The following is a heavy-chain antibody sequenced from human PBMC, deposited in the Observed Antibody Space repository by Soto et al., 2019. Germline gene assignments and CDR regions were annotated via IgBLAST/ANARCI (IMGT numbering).Heavy chain of an antibody. CDR2: ISYDGSNK. D-gene: IGHD4-17*01. CDR1: GFTFSSYA. CDR3: ARHGATVTTIDY. V-gene: IGHV3-30-3*01. J-gene: IGHJ4*02. Sequence: QVQLVESGGGVVQPGRSLRLSCAASGFTFSSYAMHWVRQAPGKGLEWVAVISYDGSNKYYADSVKGRFTISRDNSKNTLYLQMNSLSAEDTAVYYCARHGATVTTIDYGGQGTLVTVSS.